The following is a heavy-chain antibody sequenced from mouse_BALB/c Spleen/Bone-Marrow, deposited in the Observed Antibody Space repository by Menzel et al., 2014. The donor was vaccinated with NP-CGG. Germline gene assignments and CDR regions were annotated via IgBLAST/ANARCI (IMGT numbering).Heavy chain of an antibody. D-gene: IGHD2-1*01. CDR3: TRGDGNYWYYDV. CDR1: VLTFISYW. Sequence: GAELVRPGASVNLSCKASVLTFISYWMHWVKQRHGQGLAWIGTIFPGSGRTNYDEKFKSKGTLTVDTSSSTGYMHLSSLTSEVSAVYYCTRGDGNYWYYDVWGAGPTVNVPS. J-gene: IGHJ1*01. V-gene: IGHV1S22*01. CDR2: IFPGSGRT.